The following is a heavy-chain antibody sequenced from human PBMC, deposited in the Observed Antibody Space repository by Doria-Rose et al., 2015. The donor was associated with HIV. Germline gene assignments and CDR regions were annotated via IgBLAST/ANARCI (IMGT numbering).Heavy chain of an antibody. CDR2: ISSSSEYI. J-gene: IGHJ4*02. V-gene: IGHV3-21*03. Sequence: VQLVQSGGGLVQPGGSLRLSCAASGFTFSRYSMNWVRQAPGKGLEWVSSISSSSEYIYYVDSVQGRFTISRDNAKNSVYLQMNSLRTEDTAVYYCARDHYDSGGYYRDWGQGTLVNGSS. D-gene: IGHD3-22*01. CDR3: ARDHYDSGGYYRD. CDR1: GFTFSRYS.